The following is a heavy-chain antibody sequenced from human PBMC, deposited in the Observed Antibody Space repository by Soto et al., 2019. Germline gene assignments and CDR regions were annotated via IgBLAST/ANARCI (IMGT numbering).Heavy chain of an antibody. CDR1: GGSISSYY. CDR3: ARRWDSSGYLFDY. J-gene: IGHJ4*02. D-gene: IGHD3-22*01. Sequence: PSETLSLTCTVSGGSISSYYWSWIRQPPGKGLEWIGYIYYSGSTNYNPSLKSRVTISVDTSKNQFSLKLSSVTAADTAVYYCARRWDSSGYLFDYWGQGTLVTVSS. CDR2: IYYSGST. V-gene: IGHV4-59*08.